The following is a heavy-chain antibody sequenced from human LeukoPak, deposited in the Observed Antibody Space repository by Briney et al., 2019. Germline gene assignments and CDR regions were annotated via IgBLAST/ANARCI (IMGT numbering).Heavy chain of an antibody. V-gene: IGHV3-21*01. J-gene: IGHJ6*02. CDR2: ISSSSSYI. CDR3: AAAGDYYYYYGMDV. CDR1: GFTFSSYS. D-gene: IGHD6-13*01. Sequence: GGSLRLSCAASGFTFSSYSMNWVRQAPGKGLEWVSSISSSSSYIYYADSVKGRFTISRDNAKNSLYLQTNSLRAEDTAVYYCAAAGDYYYYYGMDVWGQGTTVTVSS.